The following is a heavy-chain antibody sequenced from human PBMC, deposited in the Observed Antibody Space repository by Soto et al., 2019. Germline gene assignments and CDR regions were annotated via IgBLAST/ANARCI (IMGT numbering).Heavy chain of an antibody. CDR3: ARAPNFCSSTSCYPPQYNWFDP. CDR2: IIPIFGTA. Sequence: SVKVSCKASGGTFSSYAISWVRQAPGQGLEWMGGIIPIFGTANYAQKLQGRVTITADESTSTAYMELSSLRSEDTAVYYCARAPNFCSSTSCYPPQYNWFDPWGQGTLVTVSS. J-gene: IGHJ5*02. CDR1: GGTFSSYA. D-gene: IGHD2-2*01. V-gene: IGHV1-69*13.